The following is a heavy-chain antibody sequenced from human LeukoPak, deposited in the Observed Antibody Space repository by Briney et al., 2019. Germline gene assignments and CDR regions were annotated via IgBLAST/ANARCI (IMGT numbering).Heavy chain of an antibody. Sequence: SETLSLTCAVYGGSFSGYYWSWIRQPPGKGLEWIGEINHSGSTNYNASLKSRVTISVDKSKNQFSLKLSSVTAADTAGYYCGTRGPQGFLYWGQGTLVTVSS. V-gene: IGHV4-34*01. CDR2: INHSGST. CDR3: GTRGPQGFLY. J-gene: IGHJ4*02. D-gene: IGHD3-10*01. CDR1: GGSFSGYY.